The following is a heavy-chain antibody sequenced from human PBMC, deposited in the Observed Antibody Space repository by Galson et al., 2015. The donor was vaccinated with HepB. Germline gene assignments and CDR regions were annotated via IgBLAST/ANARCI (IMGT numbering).Heavy chain of an antibody. V-gene: IGHV3-30*18. Sequence: SLRLSCAASGFTFSSYGMHWVRQAPGEGLGWVAVISYDGSNKYYADSVKGRFTISRDNSKNTLYLQMNSLRAEDTAVYYCAKDARNSGYDWGTDYWGQGTLVTVSS. CDR2: ISYDGSNK. CDR1: GFTFSSYG. J-gene: IGHJ4*02. CDR3: AKDARNSGYDWGTDY. D-gene: IGHD5-12*01.